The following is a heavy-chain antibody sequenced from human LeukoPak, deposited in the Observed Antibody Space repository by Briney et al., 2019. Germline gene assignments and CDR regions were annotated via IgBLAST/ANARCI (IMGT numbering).Heavy chain of an antibody. J-gene: IGHJ4*02. D-gene: IGHD5-12*01. CDR3: ARDRAVATIGGVDY. CDR1: GYTFTGYY. CDR2: INPNSGGT. Sequence: ASVKVSCKASGYTFTGYYMHWVRQAPGQGLEWMGWINPNSGGTNYAQNFQARVTMTRDTSISTAYMELSRLRSDDTAVYFCARDRAVATIGGVDYWGQGTLVTVSS. V-gene: IGHV1-2*02.